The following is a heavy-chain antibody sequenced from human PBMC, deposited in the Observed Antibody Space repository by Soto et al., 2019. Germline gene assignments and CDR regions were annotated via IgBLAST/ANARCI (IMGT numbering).Heavy chain of an antibody. Sequence: XGSLRLSCAVAEVTLTKYWMNWVRQTPGKGLEWVARVKPDGGDKWYVDSVKGRFTISRDNAKNSLYLQMNSLRAEDTAFYYCARGTTSGATFFDYWGQGTLVTVSS. J-gene: IGHJ4*02. CDR2: VKPDGGDK. CDR3: ARGTTSGATFFDY. CDR1: EVTLTKYW. D-gene: IGHD5-12*01. V-gene: IGHV3-7*03.